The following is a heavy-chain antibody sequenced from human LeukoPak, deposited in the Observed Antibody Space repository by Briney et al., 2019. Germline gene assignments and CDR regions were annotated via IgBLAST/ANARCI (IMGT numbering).Heavy chain of an antibody. D-gene: IGHD6-13*01. J-gene: IGHJ2*01. CDR1: GYTFTSYD. V-gene: IGHV1-8*01. CDR3: ARSVFDSSSYWYFDL. CDR2: MNPNSGNT. Sequence: ASVKVSCKASGYTFTSYDINWVRQATGQGLEWMGWMNPNSGNTGYAQKFQGRVTMTRNTSISTAYMELSSPRSEDTAVYYCARSVFDSSSYWYFDLWGRGTLVTVSS.